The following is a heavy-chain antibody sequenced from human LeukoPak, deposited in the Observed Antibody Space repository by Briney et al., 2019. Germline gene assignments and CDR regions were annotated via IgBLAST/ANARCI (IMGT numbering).Heavy chain of an antibody. J-gene: IGHJ5*02. V-gene: IGHV1-8*01. D-gene: IGHD6-6*01. CDR1: GYTFTSYD. CDR3: ARAGTRRIAARRGNWFDP. Sequence: ASVKVSCKASGYTFTSYDINWVRQATGQGLEWMGWMNPNSGNTGYAQKFQGRVTMTRNTSISTAYMELSSLRSEDTAVYYCARAGTRRIAARRGNWFDPWGQGTLVTVSS. CDR2: MNPNSGNT.